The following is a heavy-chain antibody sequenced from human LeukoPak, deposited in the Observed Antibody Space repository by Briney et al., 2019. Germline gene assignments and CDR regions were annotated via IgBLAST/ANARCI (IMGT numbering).Heavy chain of an antibody. CDR3: VKGRNPYGMDV. CDR2: ISGSGGST. J-gene: IGHJ6*02. CDR1: GVRFSSFA. Sequence: GGAPGLSFSAPGVRFSSFAMHWVRQAPGEGLEYVSAISGSGGSTYYADSVKGRFTISRDTSRHTLYLQMSSLRPEDSAVYYCVKGRNPYGMDVWGQGTTVTVSS. V-gene: IGHV3-64D*06. D-gene: IGHD2/OR15-2a*01.